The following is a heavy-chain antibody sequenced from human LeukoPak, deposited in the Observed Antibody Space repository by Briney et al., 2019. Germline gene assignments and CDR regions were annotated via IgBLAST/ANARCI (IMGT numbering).Heavy chain of an antibody. CDR1: GFTFSSYS. CDR2: ISTGSSYM. J-gene: IGHJ4*02. CDR3: ARDIVHCGGDCYPGRGFDF. Sequence: GGSLRLSCAASGFTFSSYSMNWVRQAPGKGLEWVSYISTGSSYMYYADSLKGRFTISRDNAKSSLYLQMNSLRAEDTAVYYCARDIVHCGGDCYPGRGFDFWGQGALVTVSS. D-gene: IGHD2-21*02. V-gene: IGHV3-21*01.